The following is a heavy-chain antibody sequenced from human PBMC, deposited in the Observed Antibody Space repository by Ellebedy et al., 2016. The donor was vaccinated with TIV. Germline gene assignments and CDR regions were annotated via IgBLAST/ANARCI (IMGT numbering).Heavy chain of an antibody. D-gene: IGHD5-24*01. CDR1: GGSISSGGYY. J-gene: IGHJ4*02. Sequence: SETLSLXCTVSGGSISSGGYYWSWIRQHPGKGLEWIGYIYYSGSTYYNPSLKSRVTISVDTSKNQFSLKLSSVTAADTAVYYCARAGRWLRKPDYWGQGTLVTVSS. V-gene: IGHV4-31*03. CDR2: IYYSGST. CDR3: ARAGRWLRKPDY.